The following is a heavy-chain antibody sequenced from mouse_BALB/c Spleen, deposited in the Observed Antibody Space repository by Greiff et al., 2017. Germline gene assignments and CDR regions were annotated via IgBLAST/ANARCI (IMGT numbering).Heavy chain of an antibody. J-gene: IGHJ2*01. CDR3: ARCYDYDDLLYYFDY. CDR1: GDSITSGY. V-gene: IGHV3-8*02. CDR2: ISYSGST. D-gene: IGHD2-4*01. Sequence: DVQLVESGPSLVKPSQTLSLTCSVTGDSITSGYWNWIRKFPGNKLEYMGYISYSGSTYYNPSLKSRISITRDTSKNQYYLQLNSVTTEDTATYYCARCYDYDDLLYYFDYWGQGTTLTVSS.